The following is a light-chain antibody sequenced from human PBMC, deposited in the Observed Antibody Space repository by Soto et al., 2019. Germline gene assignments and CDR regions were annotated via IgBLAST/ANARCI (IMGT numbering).Light chain of an antibody. J-gene: IGKJ4*01. V-gene: IGKV1-33*01. CDR1: QDISNY. CDR2: DAS. Sequence: DIQMTQSPSSLSSSVGDRVTITCQASQDISNYLNWYQHKPGKAPKLLIYDASNLETGVPSRFSGSGSGTDFTFTISSLQPEDIATYYCQQYDKGLTFGGGTKVEIK. CDR3: QQYDKGLT.